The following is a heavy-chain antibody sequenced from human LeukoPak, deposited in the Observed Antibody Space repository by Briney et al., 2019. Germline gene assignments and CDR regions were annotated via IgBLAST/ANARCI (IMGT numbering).Heavy chain of an antibody. J-gene: IGHJ4*02. CDR3: ARERSSGYLDY. CDR2: IKQDGSEK. Sequence: PGGSLRLSCAASGFTFSSYWMSWVRQAPGKGLEWGANIKQDGSEKYYVDSVKGRFTISRDNAKNSLYLQMNSLRAEDTGVYYCARERSSGYLDYWGQGALVTVSS. V-gene: IGHV3-7*01. D-gene: IGHD3-22*01. CDR1: GFTFSSYW.